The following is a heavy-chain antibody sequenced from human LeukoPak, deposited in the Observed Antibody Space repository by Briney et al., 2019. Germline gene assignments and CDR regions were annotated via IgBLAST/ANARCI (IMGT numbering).Heavy chain of an antibody. J-gene: IGHJ4*02. CDR3: AREGVSPEYDY. D-gene: IGHD1-14*01. V-gene: IGHV4-30-2*01. CDR2: INHSGST. Sequence: PSQTLSLTCTVSGGSISSGGYYWSWIRQPPGKGLEWIGEINHSGSTNYNPSLKSRVTISVDTSKNQFSLKLSSVTAADTAVYYCAREGVSPEYDYWGQGTLVTVSS. CDR1: GGSISSGGYY.